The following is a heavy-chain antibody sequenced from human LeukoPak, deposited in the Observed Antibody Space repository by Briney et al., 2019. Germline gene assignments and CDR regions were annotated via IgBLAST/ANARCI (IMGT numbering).Heavy chain of an antibody. CDR1: GGSISSSSYY. J-gene: IGHJ6*02. CDR3: ARDPTVTANGYYYYGMDV. V-gene: IGHV4-39*07. CDR2: IYYSGST. Sequence: SETLSLTCTVSGGSISSSSYYRGWIRQPPGKGLEWIGSIYYSGSTYYNPSLKSRVTISVDTSKNQFSLKLSSVTAADTAVYYCARDPTVTANGYYYYGMDVWGQGTTVTVSS. D-gene: IGHD4-17*01.